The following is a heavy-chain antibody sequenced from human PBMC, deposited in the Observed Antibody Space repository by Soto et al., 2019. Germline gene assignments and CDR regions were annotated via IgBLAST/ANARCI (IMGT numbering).Heavy chain of an antibody. CDR2: IIPIFGTA. J-gene: IGHJ6*02. V-gene: IGHV1-69*13. CDR3: ARDRPITMVRDYGMDV. CDR1: GGTFSSYA. Sequence: SVKVSCKASGGTFSSYAISWVRQAPGQGLEWMGGIIPIFGTANYAQKFQGRVTITADESTSTAYMELSSLRSGDTAVYYCARDRPITMVRDYGMDVWGQGTTVTVS. D-gene: IGHD3-10*01.